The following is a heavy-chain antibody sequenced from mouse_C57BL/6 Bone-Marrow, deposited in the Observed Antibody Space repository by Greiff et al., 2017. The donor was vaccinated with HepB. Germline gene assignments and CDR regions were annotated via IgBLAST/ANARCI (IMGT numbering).Heavy chain of an antibody. CDR1: GFTFSSYA. V-gene: IGHV5-4*01. CDR2: ISDGGSYT. CDR3: ARDDSSGYEYYAMDY. J-gene: IGHJ4*01. D-gene: IGHD3-2*02. Sequence: EVKLMESGGGLVKPGGSLKLSCAASGFTFSSYAMSWVRQTPEKRLEWVATISDGGSYTYYPDNVKGRFTISRDNAKNNLYLQMSHLKSEDTAMYYCARDDSSGYEYYAMDYWGQGTSVTVSS.